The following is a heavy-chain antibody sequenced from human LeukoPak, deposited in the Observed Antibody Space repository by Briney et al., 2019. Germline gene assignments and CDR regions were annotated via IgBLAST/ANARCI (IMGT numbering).Heavy chain of an antibody. CDR2: ISWNSGSI. CDR3: ARRFGELFHFDY. V-gene: IGHV3-9*01. CDR1: GFTFDDYA. Sequence: GGSLRLSCAASGFTFDDYAMHWVRQAPGKGLEWVSGISWNSGSIGYADSVKGRFTISGDNAKNSLYLQMNSLRAEDTALYYCARRFGELFHFDYWGQGTLVTVSS. J-gene: IGHJ4*02. D-gene: IGHD3-10*01.